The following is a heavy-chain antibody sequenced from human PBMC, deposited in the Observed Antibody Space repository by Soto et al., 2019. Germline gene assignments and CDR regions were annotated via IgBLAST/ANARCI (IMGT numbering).Heavy chain of an antibody. Sequence: PSETLSLTCTVSGGSISSGAYYWSWIRQPPGKGLEWIGYIYYSGTTYYNPSLRSRVIISADTSKNQFSLNLSSVTAADTAVYYCARFYGLDAFDFWGHGTMVTVSS. V-gene: IGHV4-30-4*01. CDR3: ARFYGLDAFDF. D-gene: IGHD3-16*01. CDR1: GGSISSGAYY. J-gene: IGHJ3*01. CDR2: IYYSGTT.